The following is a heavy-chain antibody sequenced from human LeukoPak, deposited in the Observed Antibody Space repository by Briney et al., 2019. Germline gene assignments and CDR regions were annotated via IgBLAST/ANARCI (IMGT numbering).Heavy chain of an antibody. Sequence: GGSLRLSCAASGFTFSSYSMNWVRQAPGKGLEWVSSISSSSSNIYYADSVKGRFTISRDNAKNSLYLQMNSLRAEDTAVYYCAKDRRQQLVLDYWGQGTLVTVSS. CDR2: ISSSSSNI. V-gene: IGHV3-21*01. J-gene: IGHJ4*02. D-gene: IGHD6-13*01. CDR1: GFTFSSYS. CDR3: AKDRRQQLVLDY.